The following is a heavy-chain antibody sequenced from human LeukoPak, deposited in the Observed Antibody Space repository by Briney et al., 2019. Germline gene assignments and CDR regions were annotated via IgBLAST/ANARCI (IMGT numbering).Heavy chain of an antibody. Sequence: GASVKVSRKAFCYSFTGYYIQWVGQAPGQGLEWMGWMHPNSGDTDYAQKFQGRVTMTRDTSISTAYMELSRLRSDDTGLYYCTRAPSSGPFDIWGQGSLVTVSS. CDR1: CYSFTGYY. D-gene: IGHD3-22*01. V-gene: IGHV1-2*02. J-gene: IGHJ4*02. CDR2: MHPNSGDT. CDR3: TRAPSSGPFDI.